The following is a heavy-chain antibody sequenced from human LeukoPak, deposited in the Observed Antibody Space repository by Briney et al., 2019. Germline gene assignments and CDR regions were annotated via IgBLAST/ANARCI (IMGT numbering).Heavy chain of an antibody. CDR3: ARVDV. CDR1: GGSFSGYY. CDR2: INHSGST. Sequence: SETLSLTCAVYGGSFSGYYWSWIRQPPGKGLEWIGEINHSGSTNYNPSLESRVTISVDTSKNQFSLKLSSVTAADTAVYYCARVDVWGQGTLVTVSS. J-gene: IGHJ5*02. V-gene: IGHV4-34*01.